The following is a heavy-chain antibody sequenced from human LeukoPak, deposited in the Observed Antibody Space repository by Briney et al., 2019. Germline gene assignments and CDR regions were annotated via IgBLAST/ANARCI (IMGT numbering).Heavy chain of an antibody. J-gene: IGHJ4*02. CDR2: ISSSSSYI. D-gene: IGHD5-18*01. V-gene: IGHV3-21*01. CDR1: GFTFSSYS. CDR3: ARDPPDTAMAFFDY. Sequence: GGSLRLSCAASGFTFSSYSMNWVRQAPGNGLEWVSSISSSSSYIYYADSVKGRFTISRDNAKNSLYLQMNSLRAEDTAVYYCARDPPDTAMAFFDYWGQGTLVTVSS.